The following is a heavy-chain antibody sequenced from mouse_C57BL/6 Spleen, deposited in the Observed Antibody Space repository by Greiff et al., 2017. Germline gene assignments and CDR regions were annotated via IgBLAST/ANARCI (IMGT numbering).Heavy chain of an antibody. V-gene: IGHV1-81*01. CDR3: ANLYYSNSMDY. CDR1: GYTFTSYG. J-gene: IGHJ4*01. CDR2: IYPRSGNT. Sequence: QVHVKQSGAELARPGASVKLSCKASGYTFTSYGISWVKQRTGQGLEWIGEIYPRSGNTYYNEKFKGKATLTADKSSSTAYMELRSLTSEDSAVYFCANLYYSNSMDYWGQGTSVTVSS. D-gene: IGHD2-5*01.